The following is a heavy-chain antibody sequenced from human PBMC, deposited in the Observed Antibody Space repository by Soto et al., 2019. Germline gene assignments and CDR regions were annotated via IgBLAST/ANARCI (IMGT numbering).Heavy chain of an antibody. CDR1: GGSISSGGYY. Sequence: QVQLQESGPGLVKPSQTLSLTCTVSGGSISSGGYYWSWIRQHPGKGLEWIGYIYYSGSTYYNPSLKSRVTISVDTSKNLFSLKLSSVTAADSAVYYCARDNIRRYSSSPSGYYGMDVWGQGTTVTVSS. D-gene: IGHD6-6*01. V-gene: IGHV4-31*03. J-gene: IGHJ6*02. CDR3: ARDNIRRYSSSPSGYYGMDV. CDR2: IYYSGST.